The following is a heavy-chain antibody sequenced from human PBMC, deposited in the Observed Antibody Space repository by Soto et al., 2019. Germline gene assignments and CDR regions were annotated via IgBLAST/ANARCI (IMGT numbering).Heavy chain of an antibody. CDR2: INPSGGST. D-gene: IGHD2-21*01. CDR3: VIVYVDVVVLPTLTGAFDI. Sequence: ASVKVSCKASGYTFTSYYMHWVRQASGQGLEWMGIINPSGGSTSYAQKFQGRVTMTRDTSTSTVYMELSSLRSEDTAVYYCVIVYVDVVVLPTLTGAFDIWGQGTMVTVSS. CDR1: GYTFTSYY. V-gene: IGHV1-46*01. J-gene: IGHJ3*02.